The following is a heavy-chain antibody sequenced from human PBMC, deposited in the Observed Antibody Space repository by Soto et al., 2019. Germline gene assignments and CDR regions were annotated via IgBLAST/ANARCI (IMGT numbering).Heavy chain of an antibody. J-gene: IGHJ4*02. D-gene: IGHD3-16*02. CDR1: GFSFSTYW. CDR2: INMDGTTI. V-gene: IGHV3-74*01. Sequence: PGGSLRLSSTPSGFSFSTYWMHWVRQAPGEGLAWVSRINMDGTTINYADSVKGRFTISRDNAKSTLYLQMNSLRDDDTAVYYCARAGSYRFDYWGLGTLVTVSS. CDR3: ARAGSYRFDY.